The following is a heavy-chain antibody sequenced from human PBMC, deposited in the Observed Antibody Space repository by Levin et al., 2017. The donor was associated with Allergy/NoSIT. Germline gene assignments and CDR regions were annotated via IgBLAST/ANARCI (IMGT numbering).Heavy chain of an antibody. V-gene: IGHV4-61*01. CDR3: ATGGAATPDH. Sequence: SETLSLTCTVSGDSGSGTFYWTWIRQSPGRGLEWLGYIFSSGGTNYNPSLKSRATISLDSSKNRFFLTLTSSIPAATAVYYCATGGAATPDHWGQGTLVTVSS. CDR1: GDSGSGTFY. J-gene: IGHJ1*01. D-gene: IGHD1-26*01. CDR2: IFSSGGT.